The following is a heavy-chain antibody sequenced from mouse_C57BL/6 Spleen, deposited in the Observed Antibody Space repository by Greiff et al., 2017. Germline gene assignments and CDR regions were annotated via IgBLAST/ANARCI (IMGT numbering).Heavy chain of an antibody. Sequence: QVQLQQPGAELVKPGASVKLSCKASGYTFTSYWMHWVKQRPGQGLEWIGMIHPNSGSTNYNEKFKSKATLTVDKSSSTAYMQLSSLTSEDSAVYYCARGDSNDEDYYAMDYWGQGTSVTVSS. V-gene: IGHV1-64*01. J-gene: IGHJ4*01. D-gene: IGHD2-12*01. CDR3: ARGDSNDEDYYAMDY. CDR2: IHPNSGST. CDR1: GYTFTSYW.